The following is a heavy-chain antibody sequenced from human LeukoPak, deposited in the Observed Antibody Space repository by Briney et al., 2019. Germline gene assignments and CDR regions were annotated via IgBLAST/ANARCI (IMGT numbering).Heavy chain of an antibody. D-gene: IGHD3-9*01. CDR3: ARHILSMRYFDWLLFSPPDY. CDR2: INHSGST. V-gene: IGHV4-34*01. Sequence: SETLSLTCAVYGGSFSGYYWSWIRQPPGKGLEWIGEINHSGSTNYNPSLKSRVTISVDTSKNQFSLKLSSVTAADTAVYYCARHILSMRYFDWLLFSPPDYWGQGTLVTVSS. J-gene: IGHJ4*02. CDR1: GGSFSGYY.